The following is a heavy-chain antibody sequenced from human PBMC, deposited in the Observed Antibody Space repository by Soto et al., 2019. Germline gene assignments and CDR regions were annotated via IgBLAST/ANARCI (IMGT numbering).Heavy chain of an antibody. Sequence: ESGGGLVKPGESLRLSCAASGFTFSNYNINWVRQATGKGLEWVSSIRSRSIDMYYADSVKGRFTISRDDAKNSLSLQMNGLRAEDTAVYCCVRESYPAKAFDIWGQGTMVTVSS. J-gene: IGHJ3*02. CDR2: IRSRSIDM. CDR3: VRESYPAKAFDI. CDR1: GFTFSNYN. D-gene: IGHD2-2*01. V-gene: IGHV3-21*01.